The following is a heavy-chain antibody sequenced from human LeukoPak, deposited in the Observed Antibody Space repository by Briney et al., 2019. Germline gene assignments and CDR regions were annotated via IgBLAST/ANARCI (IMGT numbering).Heavy chain of an antibody. V-gene: IGHV3-74*01. CDR1: GFTFSSSW. CDR2: INSGASTT. CDR3: ASLSTHDYGDP. Sequence: PGGSLRLSCAASGFTFSSSWMHWVRQAPGKGLMWVSHINSGASTTTYADPVKGRFTISRDNAKNTLYLQMNSLRAEDTAVYYCASLSTHDYGDPWGQGTLVTVSS. J-gene: IGHJ4*02. D-gene: IGHD4-17*01.